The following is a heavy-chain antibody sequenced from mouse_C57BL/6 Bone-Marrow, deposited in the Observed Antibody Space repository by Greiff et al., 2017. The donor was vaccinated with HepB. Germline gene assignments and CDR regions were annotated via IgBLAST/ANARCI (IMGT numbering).Heavy chain of an antibody. V-gene: IGHV14-4*01. J-gene: IGHJ2*01. Sequence: VQLQQSGAELVRPGASVKLSCTASGFNIKDDYMHWVKQRPEQGLEWIGWIDPENGDTEYASKFQGKATITADTSSNTAYLQLSSLTSEDTAVYYCTGDYYGSRDYWGQGTTLTVSS. CDR2: IDPENGDT. CDR1: GFNIKDDY. D-gene: IGHD1-1*01. CDR3: TGDYYGSRDY.